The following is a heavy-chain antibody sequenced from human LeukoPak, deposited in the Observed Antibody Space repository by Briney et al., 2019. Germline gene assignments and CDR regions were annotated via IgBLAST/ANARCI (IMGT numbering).Heavy chain of an antibody. J-gene: IGHJ4*02. CDR2: IYNSGNT. Sequence: SETLSLPCTVSGGSISSYYWSWIRQPPGKRLEWIGYIYNSGNTNYNPSLKSRGTISVDTSKNQFSLKLSSVTAADTAVYYCARSHCGGDCYYGGYFDYWGQGTLVTVSS. CDR1: GGSISSYY. V-gene: IGHV4-59*01. CDR3: ARSHCGGDCYYGGYFDY. D-gene: IGHD2-21*02.